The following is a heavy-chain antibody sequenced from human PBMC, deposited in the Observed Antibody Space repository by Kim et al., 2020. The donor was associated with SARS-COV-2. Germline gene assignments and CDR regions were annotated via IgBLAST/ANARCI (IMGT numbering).Heavy chain of an antibody. CDR2: INPSGGST. D-gene: IGHD3-10*01. CDR3: ARFNYYGSGILYYYYGIDV. Sequence: ASVKVSCKASGYTFTSYYMHWVRQAPGQGLEWMGIINPSGGSTSYAQKFQGRVTMTRDTSTSTVYMELSSLRSEDTAVYYCARFNYYGSGILYYYYGIDVSGQGTTVTVSS. CDR1: GYTFTSYY. V-gene: IGHV1-46*01. J-gene: IGHJ6*02.